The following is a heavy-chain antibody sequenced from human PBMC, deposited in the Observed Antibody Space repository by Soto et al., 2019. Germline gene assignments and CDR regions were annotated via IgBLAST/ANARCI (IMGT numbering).Heavy chain of an antibody. CDR1: GFTFSSYG. V-gene: IGHV3-33*01. D-gene: IGHD1-1*01. CDR2: IWYDGSNK. J-gene: IGHJ4*02. CDR3: ARGSPRNTDFDY. Sequence: GGSLRLSCAASGFTFSSYGMHWVRQAPGKGLEWVAVIWYDGSNKYYADSVKGRFTISRDNSKNTLYLQMNSLRAEDTALYYCARGSPRNTDFDYWGQGTLVTVSS.